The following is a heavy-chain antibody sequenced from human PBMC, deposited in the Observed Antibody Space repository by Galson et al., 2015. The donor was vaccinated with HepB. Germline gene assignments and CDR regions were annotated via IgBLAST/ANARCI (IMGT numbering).Heavy chain of an antibody. Sequence: SLRLSCAASGFTFSSYSMNWVRQAPGKGLEWVSSISSSSSYIYYADSVKGRFTISRDNAKNSLYLQMNSLRAEDTAVYYCARDREAEMATISPPGFDYWGQGTLVTVSS. CDR1: GFTFSSYS. CDR3: ARDREAEMATISPPGFDY. V-gene: IGHV3-21*01. D-gene: IGHD5-24*01. J-gene: IGHJ4*02. CDR2: ISSSSSYI.